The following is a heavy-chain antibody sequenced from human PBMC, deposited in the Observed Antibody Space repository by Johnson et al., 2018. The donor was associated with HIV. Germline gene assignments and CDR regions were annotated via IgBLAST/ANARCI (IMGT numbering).Heavy chain of an antibody. CDR1: GFSFSDFS. D-gene: IGHD1-1*01. CDR3: ARGYNWNDFSS. Sequence: QVQLVESGGGVVQPGRSLRLSCAAAGFSFSDFSMHWVRQAPGKGLEWVTVISNDGSNKLYADSVQGRFTISRDIFKNTLDLQMNSLRVDDAAIYYCARGYNWNDFSSWGHGTVVTVS. V-gene: IGHV3-30*01. J-gene: IGHJ3*01. CDR2: ISNDGSNK.